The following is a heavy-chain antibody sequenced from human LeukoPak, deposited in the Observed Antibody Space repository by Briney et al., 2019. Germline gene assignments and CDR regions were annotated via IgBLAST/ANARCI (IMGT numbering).Heavy chain of an antibody. V-gene: IGHV1-18*01. J-gene: IGHJ4*02. CDR2: IGPSNNYT. Sequence: ASVKVSCKTSAYTFTNFRIHWVRQAPGQGFEWTGWIGPSNNYTEYEQKLQGRLTLTTDTSTATAHMELRSLTFDDTAIYYCARDSYYGGHYSFFEHWGQGTLVTVSS. CDR3: ARDSYYGGHYSFFEH. D-gene: IGHD4/OR15-4a*01. CDR1: AYTFTNFR.